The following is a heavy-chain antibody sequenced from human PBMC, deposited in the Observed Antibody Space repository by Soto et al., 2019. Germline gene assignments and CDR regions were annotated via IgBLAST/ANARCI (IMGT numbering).Heavy chain of an antibody. CDR1: GGTFSSYS. D-gene: IGHD1-26*01. Sequence: QVQLVQSGAEVKKPGSSVKVSCKASGGTFSSYSINWVRQAPGQGREWMGEIIPIFGTANYAQKFQGRVTMTADESTSTAYMELSSLRSEGTAVYYCARDGGRHSGGIDYWGQGTLVTVSS. J-gene: IGHJ4*02. CDR3: ARDGGRHSGGIDY. V-gene: IGHV1-69*01. CDR2: IIPIFGTA.